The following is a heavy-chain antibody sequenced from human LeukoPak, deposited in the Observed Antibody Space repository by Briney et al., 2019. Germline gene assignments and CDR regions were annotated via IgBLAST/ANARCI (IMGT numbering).Heavy chain of an antibody. CDR2: IKSKTSEGTT. D-gene: IGHD1-26*01. J-gene: IGHJ4*02. CDR3: TTESGSGPRY. CDR1: GFTFSNAW. Sequence: GGCLRLSCAASGFTFSNAWMSWVPQSPGKGRQWVGRIKSKTSEGTTHYAAPVKGRFTISRDDSKNTLYLQMNSLKTEDTAVYYCTTESGSGPRYWGQGTLVTVSP. V-gene: IGHV3-15*01.